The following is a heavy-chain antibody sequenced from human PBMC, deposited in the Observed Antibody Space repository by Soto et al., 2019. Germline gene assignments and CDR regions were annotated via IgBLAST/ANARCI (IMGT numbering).Heavy chain of an antibody. J-gene: IGHJ6*02. V-gene: IGHV4-31*03. D-gene: IGHD5-18*01. Sequence: PSETLSLICTVSGGSIRSGGYYWSWVRQNPRKGLEWIGNIYYSGNTYYNPSLKSRLTISVDTSKNQSSLNLSSVTAADTAVYYCARDRLMATAGTARHYFGLDVWGQGTTVTVSS. CDR3: ARDRLMATAGTARHYFGLDV. CDR1: GGSIRSGGYY. CDR2: IYYSGNT.